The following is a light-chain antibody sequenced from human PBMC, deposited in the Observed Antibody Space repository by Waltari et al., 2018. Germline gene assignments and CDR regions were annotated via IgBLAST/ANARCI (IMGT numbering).Light chain of an antibody. CDR2: TND. CDR3: AVWDDNLNGL. J-gene: IGLJ2*01. V-gene: IGLV1-44*01. Sequence: QSVLTQPPSTSGTPGQRVTLSCSGSRSNIGAATLTWYQQLPGRPPRLLIHTNDQRPSGVPDRFSGSKSGTSASLTISGLQSDDEATYYCAVWDDNLNGLFGGGTKVTVL. CDR1: RSNIGAAT.